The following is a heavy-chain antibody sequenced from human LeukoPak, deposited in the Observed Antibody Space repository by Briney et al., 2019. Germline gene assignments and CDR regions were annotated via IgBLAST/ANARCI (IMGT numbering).Heavy chain of an antibody. CDR1: GFTFSSYS. CDR2: ISSSSSTI. CDR3: ARAMPVPDY. J-gene: IGHJ4*02. D-gene: IGHD2-2*01. V-gene: IGHV3-48*01. Sequence: PGGSLRLSCAASGFTFSSYSMNWVRQAPGKGLEWVSYISSSSSTIYYADSVKGRFTISRDNAKNSLYLQMNSLRAEDTAVYYCARAMPVPDYWGQGTLVTVPS.